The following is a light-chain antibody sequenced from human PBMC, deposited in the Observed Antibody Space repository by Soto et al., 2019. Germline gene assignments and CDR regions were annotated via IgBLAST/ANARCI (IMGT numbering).Light chain of an antibody. CDR3: TSYAGSNNFYV. V-gene: IGLV2-8*01. J-gene: IGLJ1*01. CDR2: EVS. Sequence: SAPNQAPPASGAPGQSVTISFPGNSSDFGGYNFVSWYQQHPGKAPKLIIYEVSKRPSGVPDRFSGSKSGNTASLTVSGLQAEDEADYYCTSYAGSNNFYVFGTGTRSPS. CDR1: SSDFGGYNF.